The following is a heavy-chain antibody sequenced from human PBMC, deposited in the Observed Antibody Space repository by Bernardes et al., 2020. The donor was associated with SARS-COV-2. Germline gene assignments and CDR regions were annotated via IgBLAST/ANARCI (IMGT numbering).Heavy chain of an antibody. CDR3: ARRIGNWFDP. J-gene: IGHJ5*02. CDR1: GFTFKNSW. Sequence: SLRLSCAASGFTFKNSWMLWVRQAPGKGLVWVSRIYTDGSYTAYADSVRGRFTISRDNARNTLYLQMSSLRVEDTAVYYCARRIGNWFDPWGQGTLVTVSS. CDR2: IYTDGSYT. V-gene: IGHV3-74*01. D-gene: IGHD2-15*01.